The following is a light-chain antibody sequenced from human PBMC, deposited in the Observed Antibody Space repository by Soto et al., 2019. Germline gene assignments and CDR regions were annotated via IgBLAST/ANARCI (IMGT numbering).Light chain of an antibody. Sequence: EIVLTQSPGTLSLSPGERATLSCRASQSVSSSYLAWYQQKPGQAPRLLFYGASTRATGIPDRFGGSGSGTDFTLTISRLDPADFAAYYCQQYGSSPYTFGQGTKLEIK. CDR1: QSVSSSY. CDR2: GAS. V-gene: IGKV3-20*01. J-gene: IGKJ2*01. CDR3: QQYGSSPYT.